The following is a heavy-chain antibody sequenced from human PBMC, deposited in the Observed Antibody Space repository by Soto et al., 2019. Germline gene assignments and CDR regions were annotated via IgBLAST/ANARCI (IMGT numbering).Heavy chain of an antibody. CDR3: ARHNYGSGSTYFDY. CDR2: IYYSGST. CDR1: GGSISSGDYY. V-gene: IGHV4-61*08. Sequence: ETLSLTCTVSGGSISSGDYYWSWIRQPPGKGLEWIGYIYYSGSTNYNPSLKSRVTISVDTSKNQFSLKLNSMTAADTAVYYCARHNYGSGSTYFDYWGQGTLVTVSS. J-gene: IGHJ4*02. D-gene: IGHD3-10*01.